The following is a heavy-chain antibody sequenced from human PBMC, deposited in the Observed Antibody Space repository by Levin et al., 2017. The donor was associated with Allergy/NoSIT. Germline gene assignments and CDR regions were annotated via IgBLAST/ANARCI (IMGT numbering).Heavy chain of an antibody. J-gene: IGHJ2*01. CDR1: GGSVSSGSYY. V-gene: IGHV4-39*01. CDR3: ARLEHYGSGAFRYFDL. CDR2: IYYSGNT. D-gene: IGHD3-10*01. Sequence: SETLSLICTVSGGSVSSGSYYWGWIRQPPGKGLEWIGNIYYSGNTYYNPSLKSRVTMSVDTSKNQFSLRLNSVTAADTAVYYCARLEHYGSGAFRYFDLWGRGTLVTVSS.